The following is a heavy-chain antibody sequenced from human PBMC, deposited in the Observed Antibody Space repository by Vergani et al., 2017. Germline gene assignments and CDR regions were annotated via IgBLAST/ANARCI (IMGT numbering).Heavy chain of an antibody. D-gene: IGHD3-10*01. CDR1: GASVNSYY. V-gene: IGHV4-59*02. CDR2: VSFRGDT. Sequence: QVKLQESGPGLVKPSETLSLTCTVSGASVNSYYWSWIWQPPVQGLEWMGYVSFRGDTLYDPSVKGRMTISLNTSSNQFSLYLTSVTAADTAVYYCARSRIYYGAGSPDYWGQGTLVPVSS. J-gene: IGHJ4*02. CDR3: ARSRIYYGAGSPDY.